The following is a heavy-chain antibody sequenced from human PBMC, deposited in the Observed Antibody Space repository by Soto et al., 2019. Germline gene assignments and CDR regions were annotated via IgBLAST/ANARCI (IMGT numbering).Heavy chain of an antibody. CDR3: ARAAPRYCSGGSCLFGP. CDR2: INHSGST. V-gene: IGHV4-34*01. D-gene: IGHD2-15*01. CDR1: GGSFSGYY. Sequence: SETLSLTCAVYGGSFSGYYWSWIRQPPGKGLEWIGEINHSGSTNYNPSLKSRVTISVDTSKNQFSLKLSSVTAADTAVYYCARAAPRYCSGGSCLFGPWGQGTLVTVSS. J-gene: IGHJ5*02.